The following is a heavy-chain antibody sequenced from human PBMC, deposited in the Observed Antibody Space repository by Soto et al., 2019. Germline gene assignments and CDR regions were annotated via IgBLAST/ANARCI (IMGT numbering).Heavy chain of an antibody. CDR1: GYTFTSYV. J-gene: IGHJ4*02. Sequence: QVQLVQSGAEVKKPGASVKVSCKASGYTFTSYVISWVRQAPGQGLEWMGWISAYNGNTNYAQKLQGRVTMTTDTSTSTAYMELRSLRSDDTAVYYCARDQTVYYYDSSGYWAPGYWGQGTLVTVSS. CDR3: ARDQTVYYYDSSGYWAPGY. CDR2: ISAYNGNT. V-gene: IGHV1-18*01. D-gene: IGHD3-22*01.